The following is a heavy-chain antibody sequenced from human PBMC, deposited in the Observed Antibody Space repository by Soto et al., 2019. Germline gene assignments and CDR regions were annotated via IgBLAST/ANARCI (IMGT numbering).Heavy chain of an antibody. D-gene: IGHD1-1*01. V-gene: IGHV3-53*01. CDR2: IYSGGST. CDR3: LRDRGWKTGWFDP. J-gene: IGHJ5*02. Sequence: EVQLVESGGGLIQPGGSLRLSCAASGFTVRSDYMSWVRQAPGKGLEWVSIIYSGGSTYYADSVKGRFTISRDNSKNTLYIKMKRLRADDTAVYYCLRDRGWKTGWFDPWGQGTLVTFSS. CDR1: GFTVRSDY.